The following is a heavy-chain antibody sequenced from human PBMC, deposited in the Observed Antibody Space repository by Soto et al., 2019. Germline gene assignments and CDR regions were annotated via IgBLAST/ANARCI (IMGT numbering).Heavy chain of an antibody. D-gene: IGHD6-19*01. V-gene: IGHV3-53*04. CDR2: IYSGGST. Sequence: EVQLVESGGGLVQPGGSLRLSCAASGFTVSSNYMSWVRQAPGKGLEWVSVIYSGGSTYYADSVKGRFTISRHNSKNTLYLQMNSLRAEDTAVYYCARVSFYSSGWQYYFDYWGQGTLLTVSS. CDR3: ARVSFYSSGWQYYFDY. J-gene: IGHJ4*02. CDR1: GFTVSSNY.